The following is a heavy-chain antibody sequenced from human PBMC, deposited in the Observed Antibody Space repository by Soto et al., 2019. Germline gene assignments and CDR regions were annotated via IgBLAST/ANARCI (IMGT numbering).Heavy chain of an antibody. CDR1: GFTFSSYS. J-gene: IGHJ4*02. V-gene: IGHV3-48*02. Sequence: GGSLRLSCAASGFTFSSYSMNWVRQAPWKGLEWIAYITPTSRAINYADCVRGRFTISRYGARVCLHTNSLGDEDTAVYYCARDGKGAAYTNGPYYFDYWGQGALVTVSS. CDR2: ITPTSRAI. CDR3: ARDGKGAAYTNGPYYFDY. D-gene: IGHD2-8*01.